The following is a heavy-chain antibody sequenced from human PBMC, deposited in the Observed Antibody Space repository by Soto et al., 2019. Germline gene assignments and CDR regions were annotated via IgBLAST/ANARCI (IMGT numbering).Heavy chain of an antibody. J-gene: IGHJ4*02. CDR2: ISWDGGST. D-gene: IGHD3-16*02. Sequence: SLRLSCAASGFTFDDYTMHWVRQAPGKGLEWVSLISWDGGSTYYADSVKGRFTISRDNSKNSLYLQMNSLRTEDTALYYCAKDVGLGELSLVDYWGQGTLVTVSS. CDR1: GFTFDDYT. V-gene: IGHV3-43*01. CDR3: AKDVGLGELSLVDY.